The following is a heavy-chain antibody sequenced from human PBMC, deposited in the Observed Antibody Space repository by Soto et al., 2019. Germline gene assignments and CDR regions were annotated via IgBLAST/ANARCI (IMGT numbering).Heavy chain of an antibody. CDR3: ARDFYDSSGYSAFDI. CDR2: ISSSSSYI. Sequence: NPGGSLRLSCAASGFTFSSYSMNWVRQAPGEGLEWVSSISSSSSYIYYADSVKGRFTISRDNAKNSLYLQMNSLRAEDTAVYYCARDFYDSSGYSAFDIWGQGTMVTVSS. V-gene: IGHV3-21*01. D-gene: IGHD3-22*01. J-gene: IGHJ3*02. CDR1: GFTFSSYS.